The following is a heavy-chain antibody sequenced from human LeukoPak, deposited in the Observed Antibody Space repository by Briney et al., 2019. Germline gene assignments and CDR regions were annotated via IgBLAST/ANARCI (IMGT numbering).Heavy chain of an antibody. J-gene: IGHJ4*02. Sequence: SVKVSCKASGGTFSSHTISWVRQAPGQGLEWMGRIIPILGIANYAQKFQGRVTITADKSTSTAYMELSSLRSEDTAVYYCARPRVGANPFDYWGQGTLVTVSS. V-gene: IGHV1-69*02. CDR1: GGTFSSHT. D-gene: IGHD1-26*01. CDR3: ARPRVGANPFDY. CDR2: IIPILGIA.